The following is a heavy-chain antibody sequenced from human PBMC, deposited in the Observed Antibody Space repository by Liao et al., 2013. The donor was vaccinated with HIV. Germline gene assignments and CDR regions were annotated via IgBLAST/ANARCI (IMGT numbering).Heavy chain of an antibody. D-gene: IGHD6-13*01. CDR1: GGSISSGDYY. J-gene: IGHJ3*02. CDR2: IYYSGST. V-gene: IGHV4-30-4*08. Sequence: QVQLQESVPGPVKPSQTLSLTCTVFGGSISSGDYYWSWIRQPPGKGLEWIGYIYYSGSTYYNPSLKSRVTILIDTSKNQFSLRLSSVTAADTAVYYCASPSSIAAATWAFDIWGQGTRVIVSS. CDR3: ASPSSIAAATWAFDI.